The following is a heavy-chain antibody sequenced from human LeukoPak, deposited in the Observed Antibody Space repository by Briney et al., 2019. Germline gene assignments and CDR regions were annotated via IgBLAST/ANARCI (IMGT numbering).Heavy chain of an antibody. J-gene: IGHJ4*02. CDR2: IYYSGST. D-gene: IGHD6-19*01. Sequence: PSETLSLTCTVSGGSISSSSYYWGWIRQPPGKGLEWIGSIYYSGSTYYNPSLKSRVTISVDTSKNQFSLKLSSVTAADTAVYYCARERREHSSGWYSVPNLIDYWGQGTLVTVSS. CDR3: ARERREHSSGWYSVPNLIDY. CDR1: GGSISSSSYY. V-gene: IGHV4-39*07.